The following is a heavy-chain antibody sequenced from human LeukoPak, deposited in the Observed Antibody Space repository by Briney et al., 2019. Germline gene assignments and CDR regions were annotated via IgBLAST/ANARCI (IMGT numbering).Heavy chain of an antibody. J-gene: IGHJ3*02. D-gene: IGHD2-2*01. V-gene: IGHV3-23*01. CDR1: GFTFSSYA. CDR3: ARPPGRYCSSTSCYLAAFDI. Sequence: GGSLRLSCADSGFTFSSYAMSWVSQAPGKGLEWVSAISGSGGSTYYADSVKGRFTISRDNSKNTLYLQMNSLRAEDTAVYYCARPPGRYCSSTSCYLAAFDIWGQGTMVTVSS. CDR2: ISGSGGST.